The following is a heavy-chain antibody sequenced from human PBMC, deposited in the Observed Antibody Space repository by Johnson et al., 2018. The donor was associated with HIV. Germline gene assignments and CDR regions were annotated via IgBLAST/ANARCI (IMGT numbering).Heavy chain of an antibody. D-gene: IGHD3-22*01. CDR2: ISYDGSNK. V-gene: IGHV3-30*04. Sequence: QVQLVESGGGLVQPGRSLRLSCAASGFTFSSYAMHWVRQAPGKGLEWVAVISYDGSNKYYADSVKGRFTISRDNSKNTLYLQMNSLRAEDTAVYYCAKELADSSGYYADAFDIWGQGTMVTVSS. J-gene: IGHJ3*02. CDR3: AKELADSSGYYADAFDI. CDR1: GFTFSSYA.